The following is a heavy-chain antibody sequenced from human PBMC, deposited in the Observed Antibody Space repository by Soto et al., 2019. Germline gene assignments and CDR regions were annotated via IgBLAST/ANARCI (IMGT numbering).Heavy chain of an antibody. CDR2: IDPSDSYT. J-gene: IGHJ6*02. Sequence: GESLKISGKGSGYSFTSYCISWVLQMPGKGLEWMGRIDPSDSYTNYSPSFQGHVTISADKSISTAYLQWSSLKASDTAMYYCARQKGYSAYYYYGMDVWGQGTTVTVS. CDR3: ARQKGYSAYYYYGMDV. D-gene: IGHD2-15*01. CDR1: GYSFTSYC. V-gene: IGHV5-10-1*01.